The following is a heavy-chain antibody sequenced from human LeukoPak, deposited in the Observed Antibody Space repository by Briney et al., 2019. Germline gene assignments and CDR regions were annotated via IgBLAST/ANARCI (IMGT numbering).Heavy chain of an antibody. CDR3: ARVRSLNYYGSGSYD. D-gene: IGHD3-10*01. J-gene: IGHJ4*02. V-gene: IGHV4-31*03. CDR1: GGPISSGGYY. CDR2: IYYSGST. Sequence: SETLSLTCTVSGGPISSGGYYWSWIRQHPGKGLEWIGYIYYSGSTYYNPSLKSRVTISVDTSKNQFSLKLSSVTAADTAVYYCARVRSLNYYGSGSYDWGQGTLVTVSS.